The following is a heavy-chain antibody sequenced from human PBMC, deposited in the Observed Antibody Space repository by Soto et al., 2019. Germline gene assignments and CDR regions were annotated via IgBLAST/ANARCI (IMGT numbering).Heavy chain of an antibody. J-gene: IGHJ4*02. V-gene: IGHV3-48*03. Sequence: GGSLRLSCVGSEFTFSNYEMNWVRQAPGKGLEWVSYISYTGSTIYYADSVRGRFTISRDNSKNSLYLQMNSLRAEDTAVYYCARDFCPVPTCYDLWGQGVLVTVSS. D-gene: IGHD2-2*01. CDR2: ISYTGSTI. CDR3: ARDFCPVPTCYDL. CDR1: EFTFSNYE.